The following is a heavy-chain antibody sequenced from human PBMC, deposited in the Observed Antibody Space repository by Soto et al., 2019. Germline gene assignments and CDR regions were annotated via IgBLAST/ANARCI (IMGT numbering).Heavy chain of an antibody. CDR2: ISYDGNNK. CDR3: ANERLRRAVNGVCDY. Sequence: QVQLVESGGGVVQPGRSLRLSCAVSGFTFSSYGMHWVRQAPGKGLEWVAVISYDGNNKYYADSEKGRFAISRDNSKNRRDLEVNSLRAEDTAVYDCANERLRRAVNGVCDYWGQGTLVTVAS. D-gene: IGHD6-19*01. V-gene: IGHV3-30*18. CDR1: GFTFSSYG. J-gene: IGHJ4*02.